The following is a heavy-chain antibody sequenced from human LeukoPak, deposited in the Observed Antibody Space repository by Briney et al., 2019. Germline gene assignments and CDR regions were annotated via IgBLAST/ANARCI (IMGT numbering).Heavy chain of an antibody. CDR1: GGTFSSYA. D-gene: IGHD3-22*01. Sequence: GASVKVSCKASGGTFSSYAISWVRQAPGQGLEWMGWMNPNSGNTGYAQKFQGRVTMTRNTSISTAYMELSSLRSEDTAVYYCAREYDSSGYYYDYWGQGTLVTVSS. J-gene: IGHJ4*02. CDR3: AREYDSSGYYYDY. CDR2: MNPNSGNT. V-gene: IGHV1-8*02.